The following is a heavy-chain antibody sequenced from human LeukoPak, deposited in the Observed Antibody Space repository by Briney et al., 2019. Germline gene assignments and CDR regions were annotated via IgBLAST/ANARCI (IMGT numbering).Heavy chain of an antibody. D-gene: IGHD6-19*01. CDR3: VRAARWLVPPNDS. CDR1: GFTVSSNY. Sequence: GGSLRLSCAASGFTVSSNYMTWVRQAPGKGLEWVSVIYSGGGTYYADSVRGRFTISRDNSKNTLYLQMNSLRAEDTAVYYCVRAARWLVPPNDSWGQGTLVTVSS. CDR2: IYSGGGT. V-gene: IGHV3-66*01. J-gene: IGHJ5*01.